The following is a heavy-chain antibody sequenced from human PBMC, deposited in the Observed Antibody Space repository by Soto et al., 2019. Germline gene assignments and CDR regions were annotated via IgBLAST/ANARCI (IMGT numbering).Heavy chain of an antibody. CDR2: ISSSSSYI. J-gene: IGHJ4*02. D-gene: IGHD3-22*01. V-gene: IGHV3-21*01. CDR1: GFTFSSYS. CDR3: ARDDSQHYYDIGIESPTFDY. Sequence: PGGSLRLSCAASGFTFSSYSMNWVRQAPGKGLEWVSSISSSSSYIYYADSVKGRFTISRDNAKNSLYLQMNSLRAEDTAVYYCARDDSQHYYDIGIESPTFDYWGQGTLVTVSS.